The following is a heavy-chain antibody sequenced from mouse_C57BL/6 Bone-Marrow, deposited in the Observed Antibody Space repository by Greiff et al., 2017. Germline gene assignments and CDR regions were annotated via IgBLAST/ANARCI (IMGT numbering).Heavy chain of an antibody. Sequence: VQLKESGPELVKPGASVKISCKASGYSFTGYYMNWVKQSPEKSLEWIGEINPSTGGTTYNQKFKAKATLTVDKSSRTAYMQLQSLSSEDSAVYYCASCGYYWYFDVWGTGTTVTVSS. V-gene: IGHV1-42*01. CDR1: GYSFTGYY. CDR3: ASCGYYWYFDV. J-gene: IGHJ1*03. CDR2: INPSTGGT. D-gene: IGHD2-2*01.